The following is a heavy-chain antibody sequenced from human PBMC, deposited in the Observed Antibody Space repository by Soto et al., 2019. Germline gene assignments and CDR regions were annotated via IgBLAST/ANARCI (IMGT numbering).Heavy chain of an antibody. D-gene: IGHD2-2*01. CDR2: INPNSGGT. CDR1: GYTFTGYY. V-gene: IGHV1-2*02. Sequence: ASVKVSCKASGYTFTGYYMHWVRQAPGQGLEWMGWINPNSGGTNYAQKFQGRVTMTRDTSISTAYMEPSRLRSDDTAVYYCARGYCSSTSCHDYFDYWGQGTLVTVSS. J-gene: IGHJ4*02. CDR3: ARGYCSSTSCHDYFDY.